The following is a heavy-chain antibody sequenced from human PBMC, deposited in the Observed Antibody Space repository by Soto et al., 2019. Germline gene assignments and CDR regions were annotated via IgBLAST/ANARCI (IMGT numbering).Heavy chain of an antibody. Sequence: GGSLRLSCAASGFTFSSYAINWVRQAPGKGLEWVSTISGSGDNTYYADSVKGRFTISRDNSKNTLSLQMNSLRAEDSAVYYCATSGHSSLVNMVVWGQGNTVTVSS. CDR2: ISGSGDNT. CDR1: GFTFSSYA. CDR3: ATSGHSSLVNMVV. J-gene: IGHJ6*02. V-gene: IGHV3-23*01. D-gene: IGHD2-15*01.